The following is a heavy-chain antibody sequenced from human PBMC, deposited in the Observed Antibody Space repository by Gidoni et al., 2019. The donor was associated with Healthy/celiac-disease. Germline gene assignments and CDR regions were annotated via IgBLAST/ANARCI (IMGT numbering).Heavy chain of an antibody. D-gene: IGHD4-17*01. Sequence: QVQLVESGGGVVQPGRSLRLSCAASGFTFSSYAMHWVRQAPGKGLEWVAVISYDGSNKYYADSVKGRFTISRDNSKNTLYLQMNSLRAEDTAVYYCARPPYGDYYFDYWGQGTLVTVSS. J-gene: IGHJ4*02. CDR3: ARPPYGDYYFDY. CDR1: GFTFSSYA. CDR2: ISYDGSNK. V-gene: IGHV3-30-3*01.